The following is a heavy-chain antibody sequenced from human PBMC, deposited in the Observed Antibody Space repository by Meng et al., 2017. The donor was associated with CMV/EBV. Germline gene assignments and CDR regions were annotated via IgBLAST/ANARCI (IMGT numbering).Heavy chain of an antibody. Sequence: GESLKISCAASGFTFSSYWMHWVRQAPGKGLVWVSRINGDGSSTSYADSVKGRFTISRDNAKNTLYLQMNSLRAEDTAVYYCARGGANMVRGLLDWFDPWGQGTLVTVSS. J-gene: IGHJ5*02. CDR3: ARGGANMVRGLLDWFDP. CDR1: GFTFSSYW. CDR2: INGDGSST. D-gene: IGHD3-10*01. V-gene: IGHV3-74*01.